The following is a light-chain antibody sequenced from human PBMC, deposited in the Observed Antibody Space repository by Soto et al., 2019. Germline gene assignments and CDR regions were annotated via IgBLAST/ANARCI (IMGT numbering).Light chain of an antibody. CDR3: QQHYKTPIS. CDR2: WAS. J-gene: IGKJ5*01. V-gene: IGKV4-1*01. Sequence: DIVMTQSPDSLAVSLGERATINCKSSQNLLYRSNNKNYLRWYQQKPGQPPKLLIYWASTRESGVPDRFSGSVSVTDFTLTSNSLQAKDVSLYYTQQHYKTPISIGHGTRLELK. CDR1: QNLLYRSNNKNY.